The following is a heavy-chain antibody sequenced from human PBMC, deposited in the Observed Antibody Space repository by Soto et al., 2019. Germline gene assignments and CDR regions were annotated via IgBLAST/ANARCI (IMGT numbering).Heavy chain of an antibody. V-gene: IGHV1-69*12. J-gene: IGHJ5*02. D-gene: IGHD3-3*01. Sequence: QVQLVQSGAEVKEPGSSVNVSCKTSGATFGNTAVTWVRQAPGQGLEWIGGIVPLCGTANYAQKFRGRVTMTADESTSTAYTELSSLRTDDTAVYYCARDGDPGYSFWSGPLGGGRFDPWGQGTRVTVSS. CDR2: IVPLCGTA. CDR3: ARDGDPGYSFWSGPLGGGRFDP. CDR1: GATFGNTA.